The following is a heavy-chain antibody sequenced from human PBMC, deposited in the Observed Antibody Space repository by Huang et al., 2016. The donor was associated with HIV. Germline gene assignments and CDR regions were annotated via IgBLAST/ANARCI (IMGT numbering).Heavy chain of an antibody. V-gene: IGHV3-30*02. Sequence: QVRLVASGGGVVQPGASLTLSCSASGFPFSAYGMDWVRQAPGKGLEWVLFIRSDGNNYYLKGSVKGRFTISRDNSNNTLYLRMNSLRPEDTAVYYCVKERGSSRARSSFDFWGQGTSVIVSS. CDR2: IRSDGNNY. CDR1: GFPFSAYG. CDR3: VKERGSSRARSSFDF. J-gene: IGHJ3*01. D-gene: IGHD6-13*01.